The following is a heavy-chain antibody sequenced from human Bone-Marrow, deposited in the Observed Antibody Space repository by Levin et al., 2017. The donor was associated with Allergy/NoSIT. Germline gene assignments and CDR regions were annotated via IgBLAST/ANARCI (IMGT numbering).Heavy chain of an antibody. J-gene: IGHJ4*02. D-gene: IGHD2-21*02. V-gene: IGHV3-11*01. CDR1: GFTFSDYY. CDR3: ARVTRCGGDCYFLDY. Sequence: GGSLRLSCAVSGFTFSDYYMAWIRRAPGKGLEWVSYISSSGAIIYYGDSVKGRFTISRDNAENSLSLQMNSLRAEDTAVYYCARVTRCGGDCYFLDYWGQGALVTVSS. CDR2: ISSSGAII.